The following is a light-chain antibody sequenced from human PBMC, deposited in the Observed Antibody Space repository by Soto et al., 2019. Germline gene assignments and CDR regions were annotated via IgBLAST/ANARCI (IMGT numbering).Light chain of an antibody. J-gene: IGLJ3*02. Sequence: QSVLTQPRSVSGSPGQSVTISCTGTSSDVGGYHFVSWYQHHPGKAPKLMIYDVSKRPSGVPDRFSGSKSGSTASLTISGVQAEDEAYYYCCSYSGSYTLVFGGGTKLTVL. CDR1: SSDVGGYHF. V-gene: IGLV2-11*01. CDR2: DVS. CDR3: CSYSGSYTLV.